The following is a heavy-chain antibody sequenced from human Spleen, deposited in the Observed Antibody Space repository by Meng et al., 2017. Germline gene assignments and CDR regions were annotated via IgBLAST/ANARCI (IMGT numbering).Heavy chain of an antibody. CDR1: GYSFTSYW. CDR3: ARSTIFGVVTFDY. V-gene: IGHV5-51*01. J-gene: IGHJ4*02. CDR2: IYPGDSDT. D-gene: IGHD3-3*01. Sequence: GGSLRLSCKGSGYSFTSYWIGWVRQMPGKGLEWMGIIYPGDSDTRYSPSFQGQVTISADKSISTAYLQWSSLKASDTAMYYCARSTIFGVVTFDYWGQGTRVTCSS.